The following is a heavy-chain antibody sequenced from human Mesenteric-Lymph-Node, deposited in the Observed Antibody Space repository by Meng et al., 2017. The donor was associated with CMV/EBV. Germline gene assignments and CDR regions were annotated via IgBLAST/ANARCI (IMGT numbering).Heavy chain of an antibody. Sequence: SGKASGYTFTSYGISWVRQAPGQGLEWMGWISANNGNTNYAQKLQGRVTMTTDTSTSKAYMELRSLRSDDTAVYYCARAASRGYFDYWGQGTLVTVSS. V-gene: IGHV1-18*04. CDR1: GYTFTSYG. CDR3: ARAASRGYFDY. D-gene: IGHD3-10*01. CDR2: ISANNGNT. J-gene: IGHJ4*02.